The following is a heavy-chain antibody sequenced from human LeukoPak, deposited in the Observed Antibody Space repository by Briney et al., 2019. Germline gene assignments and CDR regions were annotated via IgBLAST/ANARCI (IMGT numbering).Heavy chain of an antibody. D-gene: IGHD2-21*02. CDR1: GFNLSSYA. J-gene: IGHJ4*02. Sequence: PRGSPRLSCAASGFNLSSYAIRRGRQAPGQGLEWVSVISDSGVSTYYADFVQGPFTLSSDKSKNTRYLQLDSLRAADAAVYYCAKERVACVGDCDLRSSNYFDYWGQGTLVTVSS. CDR2: ISDSGVST. V-gene: IGHV3-23*01. CDR3: AKERVACVGDCDLRSSNYFDY.